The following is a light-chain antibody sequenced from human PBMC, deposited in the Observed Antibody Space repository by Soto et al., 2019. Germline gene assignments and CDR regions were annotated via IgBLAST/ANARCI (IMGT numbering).Light chain of an antibody. J-gene: IGKJ3*01. V-gene: IGKV1-39*01. CDR2: LAF. Sequence: DIQMTQSPSSLSASVGDRVTITCRASQSISTYLNWYQQKPGRAPNLLIYLAFSLQSGVPSRFSGSGSGTDFTLTISSLQPEDSATYYCQQSYTIPSFGPGTKVDIK. CDR3: QQSYTIPS. CDR1: QSISTY.